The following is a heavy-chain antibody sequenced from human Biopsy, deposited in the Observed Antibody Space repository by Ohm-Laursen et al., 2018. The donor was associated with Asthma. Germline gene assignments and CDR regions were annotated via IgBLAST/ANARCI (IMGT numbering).Heavy chain of an antibody. D-gene: IGHD3-22*01. J-gene: IGHJ4*02. CDR3: ARAQDYYDSRGYYRSFDY. CDR2: IYYSGST. V-gene: IGHV4-31*03. Sequence: PSDTLSLTCTVSYGSITSGGYYWTWIRQHPGKGLEWIGFIYYSGSTYYNPSLKSRVSIPIDTSKNQFSLKLSSVTAADTAVYYCARAQDYYDSRGYYRSFDYWGQGTLVTVSS. CDR1: YGSITSGGYY.